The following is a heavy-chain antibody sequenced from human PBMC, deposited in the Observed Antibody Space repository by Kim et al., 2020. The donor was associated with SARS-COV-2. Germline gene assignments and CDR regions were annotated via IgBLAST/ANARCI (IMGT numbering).Heavy chain of an antibody. D-gene: IGHD3-22*01. V-gene: IGHV5-51*01. CDR3: ARQRKYYDNDSNPDY. CDR2: IYPGDSDT. J-gene: IGHJ4*02. CDR1: GYSFTSYW. Sequence: GESLKISCKGSGYSFTSYWIAWVRQMPGKGLEWMGIIYPGDSDTKYSPSFQGQVTISADKSISTAYLQWSSLKASDTAMYYCARQRKYYDNDSNPDYWGRGTLVTVSS.